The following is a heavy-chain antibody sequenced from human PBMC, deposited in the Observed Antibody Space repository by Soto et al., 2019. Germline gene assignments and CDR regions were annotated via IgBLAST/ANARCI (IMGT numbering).Heavy chain of an antibody. Sequence: QLQLQESGPGLVKPSETLSLTCTVSGGSISSSSYYWGWIRQPPGKGLEWIGNIFYSGSTYYSPSLKSRVAISVDTSKNQFSLKLSSVTAADTAVYYCARPAAVGNIDAFEIWGQGTMVTVSS. CDR2: IFYSGST. CDR3: ARPAAVGNIDAFEI. V-gene: IGHV4-39*01. J-gene: IGHJ3*02. D-gene: IGHD6-13*01. CDR1: GGSISSSSYY.